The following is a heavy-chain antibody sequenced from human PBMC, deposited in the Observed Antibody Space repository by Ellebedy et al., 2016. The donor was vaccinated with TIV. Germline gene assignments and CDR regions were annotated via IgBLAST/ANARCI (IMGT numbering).Heavy chain of an antibody. CDR3: ARWVGHFDF. V-gene: IGHV4-59*01. J-gene: IGHJ4*02. D-gene: IGHD1-26*01. Sequence: MPSETLSLPCTVSDGSISNFHWSWIRQPPGKGLEWIGYIYFSGITNYNPSLKSRVTMSVDTSKNQFSLKLSSVTTADTAVYYCARWVGHFDFWGQGAQVTVSS. CDR2: IYFSGIT. CDR1: DGSISNFH.